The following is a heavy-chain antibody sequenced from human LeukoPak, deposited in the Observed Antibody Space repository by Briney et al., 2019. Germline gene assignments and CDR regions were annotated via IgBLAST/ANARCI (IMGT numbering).Heavy chain of an antibody. V-gene: IGHV4-39*07. J-gene: IGHJ4*02. Sequence: PSETLSLTCTVSGGSISSSSYYWGWIRQPPGKGLEWIGSIYYSGSTYYNPSLKSRVIISVDTSKNQFSLKLSSVTAADTAVYYCATGPSRKFDYWGQGTLVTVSS. CDR1: GGSISSSSYY. CDR3: ATGPSRKFDY. CDR2: IYYSGST.